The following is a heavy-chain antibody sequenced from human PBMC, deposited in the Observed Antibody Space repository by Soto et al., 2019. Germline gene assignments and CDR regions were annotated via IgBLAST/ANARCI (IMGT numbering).Heavy chain of an antibody. Sequence: SETLSLTCSVSGGSVNNKTYYWSWIRQPPGKRLEWIGYVYYSGTTNYNPSLKSRVTISIDMSKNQFSLRLSSVTAADTALYYCARTTAVPNTLRSRYFFDFWGQGTLVTVSS. CDR3: ARTTAVPNTLRSRYFFDF. J-gene: IGHJ4*02. V-gene: IGHV4-61*01. CDR2: VYYSGTT. D-gene: IGHD3-9*01. CDR1: GGSVNNKTYY.